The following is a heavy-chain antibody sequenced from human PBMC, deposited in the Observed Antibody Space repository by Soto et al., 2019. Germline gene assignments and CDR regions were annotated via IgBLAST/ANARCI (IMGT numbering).Heavy chain of an antibody. CDR2: VYYNGIT. J-gene: IGHJ6*02. CDR3: ARPTAKNITSYYALDV. D-gene: IGHD1-20*01. CDR1: GASVSSPTHY. Sequence: PSETLSLTCTVSGASVSSPTHYWNWIRQSPGKGLEWIGFVYYNGITNYSPSLKSRVTISLDTSKDQFSLRLTSVTAADTAVYYCARPTAKNITSYYALDVWGQGTTVTVSS. V-gene: IGHV4-61*01.